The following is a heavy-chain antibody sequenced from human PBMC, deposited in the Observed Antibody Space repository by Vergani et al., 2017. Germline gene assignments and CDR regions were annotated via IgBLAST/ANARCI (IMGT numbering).Heavy chain of an antibody. J-gene: IGHJ4*02. CDR2: INPSGGST. CDR1: GYTFTNYY. V-gene: IGHV1-46*03. Sequence: QVLLVQSGAEVKKPGASVRVSCKTSGYTFTNYYIHWVRQAPGQGLEWMGIINPSGGSTTYAQQFQGRLTMTRDTSTSTVYMDLSNLRSEDTAVYSFARPHGDILPPDPRRLDYWGQGTLVTVSS. CDR3: ARPHGDILPPDPRRLDY.